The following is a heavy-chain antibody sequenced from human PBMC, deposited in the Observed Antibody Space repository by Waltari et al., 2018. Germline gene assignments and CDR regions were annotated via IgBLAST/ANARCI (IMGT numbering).Heavy chain of an antibody. Sequence: QVQLVESGGGVVQPGRSLRLSCAASGFTFSSYGMHWVRQAPGKGVEWVAVIWYDGSNKYYADSVKGRFTISRDNSKNTLYLQMNSLRAEDTAVYYCARGHDSSGYYYGYWGQGTLVTVSS. CDR1: GFTFSSYG. CDR2: IWYDGSNK. CDR3: ARGHDSSGYYYGY. D-gene: IGHD3-22*01. V-gene: IGHV3-33*01. J-gene: IGHJ4*02.